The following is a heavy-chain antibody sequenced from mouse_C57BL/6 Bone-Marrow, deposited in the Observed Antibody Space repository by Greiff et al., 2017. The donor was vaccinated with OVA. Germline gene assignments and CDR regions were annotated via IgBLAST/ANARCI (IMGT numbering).Heavy chain of an antibody. CDR1: GFTFSDYY. Sequence: DVKLVESEGGLVQPGSSMKLSCTASGFTFSDYYMAWVRQVPEKGLEWVANINYDGSSTYYLDSLKSRFIISRDNAKNILYLQMSSLKSEDTATYYCAREDRSYFDYWGQGTTLTVSS. J-gene: IGHJ2*01. CDR2: INYDGSST. V-gene: IGHV5-16*01. CDR3: AREDRSYFDY.